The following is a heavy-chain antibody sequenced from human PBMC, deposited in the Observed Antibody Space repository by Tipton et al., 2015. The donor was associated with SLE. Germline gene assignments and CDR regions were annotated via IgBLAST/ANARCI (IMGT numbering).Heavy chain of an antibody. J-gene: IGHJ4*02. CDR1: GYTFTTYW. CDR2: IYPADSDT. V-gene: IGHV5-51*03. D-gene: IGHD6-19*01. Sequence: VQLVQSGAEVKKPGESLKISCKASGYTFTTYWIGWVRQMPEKGLEWMGIIYPADSDTRYSPSFQGQVTIYADRSIDTAYLQLNTLKASDSAIYYCARLEYSSAPLDYWGQGTLVTVSS. CDR3: ARLEYSSAPLDY.